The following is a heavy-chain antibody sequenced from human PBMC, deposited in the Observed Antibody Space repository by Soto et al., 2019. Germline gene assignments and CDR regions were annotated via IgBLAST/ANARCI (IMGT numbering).Heavy chain of an antibody. V-gene: IGHV3-30-3*01. CDR1: GFTFSSYA. Sequence: GGSLRLSCAASGFTFSSYAMHWVRQAPGKGLEWVAVISYDGSNKYYADSVKGRFTISRDNAKNTLYLQMNSLRAEDTAVYYCARNLLRFGATDAFDIWGQGTMVTVSS. J-gene: IGHJ3*02. D-gene: IGHD3-10*01. CDR3: ARNLLRFGATDAFDI. CDR2: ISYDGSNK.